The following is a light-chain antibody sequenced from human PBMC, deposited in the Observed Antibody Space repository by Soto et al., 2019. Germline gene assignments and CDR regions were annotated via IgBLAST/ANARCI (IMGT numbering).Light chain of an antibody. CDR1: KLGDKY. CDR3: QVWDSSTASYV. Sequence: SYELTQPPSVSVSPGQTATITCSGDKLGDKYACWYQQKAGQSPVLVIYQDSKRPSGIPERISGSNSGDTATLTISGTQAMDEADYYCQVWDSSTASYVFGTGTKLTVL. CDR2: QDS. V-gene: IGLV3-1*01. J-gene: IGLJ1*01.